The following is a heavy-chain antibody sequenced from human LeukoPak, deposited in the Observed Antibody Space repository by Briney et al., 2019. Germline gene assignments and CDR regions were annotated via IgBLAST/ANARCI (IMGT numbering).Heavy chain of an antibody. CDR1: GYTFTGYY. CDR3: AVAPGDY. CDR2: INPNTGDT. V-gene: IGHV1-2*02. D-gene: IGHD2-21*01. Sequence: GASVKVSCKASGYTFTGYYMHWVRQAPGQGLEWMGWINPNTGDTHYAQKFQGRVTLTRDTSITIVYMELSRLTSDDTAIFYCAVAPGDYWGQGTLVTVSS. J-gene: IGHJ4*02.